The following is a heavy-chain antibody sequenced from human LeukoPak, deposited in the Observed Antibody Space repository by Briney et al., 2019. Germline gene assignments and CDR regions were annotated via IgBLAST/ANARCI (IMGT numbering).Heavy chain of an antibody. Sequence: GGSLRLSCAASGFAFSSYGINWVRQAPGKGLEWVSAISGSGVSTYYADSVKGRFTISRDNSKNTLYLQMNSLRADDTAVYYCAKAGSIRFDYWGQGTLVTVSS. CDR2: ISGSGVST. CDR3: AKAGSIRFDY. V-gene: IGHV3-23*01. D-gene: IGHD3-3*02. CDR1: GFAFSSYG. J-gene: IGHJ4*02.